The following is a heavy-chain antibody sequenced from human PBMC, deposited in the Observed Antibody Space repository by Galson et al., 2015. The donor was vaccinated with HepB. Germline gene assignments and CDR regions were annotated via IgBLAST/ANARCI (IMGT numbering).Heavy chain of an antibody. CDR1: GDSVSSNSAA. D-gene: IGHD6-13*01. CDR2: TYYRSKWYN. J-gene: IGHJ6*02. CDR3: AKERSSSYPPYYYGMDV. Sequence: CAISGDSVSSNSAAWNWIRQSPSRGLEWLGRTYYRSKWYNDYAVFVKSRVAINPDTSKNQFSLQLNSVTPEDTAVYYCAKERSSSYPPYYYGMDVWGQGTTVTVSS. V-gene: IGHV6-1*01.